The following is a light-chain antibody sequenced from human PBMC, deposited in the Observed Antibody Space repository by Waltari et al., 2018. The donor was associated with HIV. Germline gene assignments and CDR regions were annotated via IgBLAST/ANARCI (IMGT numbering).Light chain of an antibody. CDR1: QSVSSSS. J-gene: IGKJ1*01. V-gene: IGKV3-20*01. CDR3: QQYGSSPRT. CDR2: GAS. Sequence: EIVLTQSPGTLSLSPGERATLSCRASQSVSSSSLARYQQKPGQAPRLLIYGASSRATGIPDRFSGSGSGTDFTLTINRLEPEDFAVYYCQQYGSSPRTFGQGTKVEIK.